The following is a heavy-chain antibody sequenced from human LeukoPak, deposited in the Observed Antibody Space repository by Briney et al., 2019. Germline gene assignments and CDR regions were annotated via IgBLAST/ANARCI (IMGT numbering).Heavy chain of an antibody. CDR1: GFTVSSNY. Sequence: GGSLRLSCAASGFTVSSNYMSWVRQAPGKGLEWVSVIYSGGSTYYADSVKGRFTISRDNSKNTLYLQMNSLRAEDTAVYYCAKDKLGATDDYWGQGTLVTVSS. CDR3: AKDKLGATDDY. D-gene: IGHD1-26*01. V-gene: IGHV3-53*01. J-gene: IGHJ4*02. CDR2: IYSGGST.